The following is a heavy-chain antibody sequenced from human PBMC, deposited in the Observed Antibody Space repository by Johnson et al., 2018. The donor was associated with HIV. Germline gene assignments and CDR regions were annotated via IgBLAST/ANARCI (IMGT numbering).Heavy chain of an antibody. CDR3: ARGSEDAFDI. D-gene: IGHD1-26*01. J-gene: IGHJ3*02. CDR1: GFTFSSYG. CDR2: TRDKANSYST. Sequence: VQLVESGKGVVPPGRSQRLSCAASGFTFSSYGMHWVRQAPGKGLEWIARTRDKANSYSTEYAASVKGRFIISRDGLKDSLYLQLNSLRAGDTAVYYCARGSEDAFDIWGQGTMVTVSS. V-gene: IGHV3-72*01.